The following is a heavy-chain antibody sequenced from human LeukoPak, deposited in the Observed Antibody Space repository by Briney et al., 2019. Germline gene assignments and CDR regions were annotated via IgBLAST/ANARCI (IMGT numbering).Heavy chain of an antibody. CDR1: GFTFSSYG. Sequence: AGSLRLSCAASGFTFSSYGMHWVRQAPGKGLEWVAVISYDGSNNYYADSVKGRFTISRDNSKNTLSLHMCSLKPEDTAVYYCVKSDSIVGATYFDYWGQGTLVTVSS. V-gene: IGHV3-30*18. D-gene: IGHD1-26*01. CDR2: ISYDGSNN. CDR3: VKSDSIVGATYFDY. J-gene: IGHJ4*02.